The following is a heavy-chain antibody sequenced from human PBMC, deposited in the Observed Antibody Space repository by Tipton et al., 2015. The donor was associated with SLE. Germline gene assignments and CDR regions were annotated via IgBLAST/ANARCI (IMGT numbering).Heavy chain of an antibody. V-gene: IGHV3-11*04. D-gene: IGHD1-1*01. Sequence: GSLRLSCTASGFTFSDYYMSWIRQAPGKGLEWVSYIHGSGSTLSYADSVEGRFAISRDNAKNSLYLQMNSLRAEDTAVYYCARDRHWNDGFDYWGQGTLVTVSS. CDR2: IHGSGSTL. CDR1: GFTFSDYY. CDR3: ARDRHWNDGFDY. J-gene: IGHJ4*02.